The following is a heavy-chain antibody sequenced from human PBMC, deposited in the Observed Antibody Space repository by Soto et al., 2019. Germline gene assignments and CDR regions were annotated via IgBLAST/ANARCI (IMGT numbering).Heavy chain of an antibody. J-gene: IGHJ5*02. CDR1: GVVFRNHW. CDR3: AAIDHGSES. D-gene: IGHD2-2*02. V-gene: IGHV3-7*01. Sequence: EVQLVESGGGLVQPGGSLRLSCAASGVVFRNHWMSWVRRAPGKGLEWLANINQDGSGRYHADSVKGRFTISRDNAENSRFLQMNGLRVEDTAVYYCAAIDHGSESWGQGTLVTVSS. CDR2: INQDGSGR.